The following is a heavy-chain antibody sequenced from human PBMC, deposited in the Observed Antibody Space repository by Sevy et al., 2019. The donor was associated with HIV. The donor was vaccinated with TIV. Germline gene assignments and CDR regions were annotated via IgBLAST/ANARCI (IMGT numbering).Heavy chain of an antibody. CDR3: AKGSKATDSAFDL. CDR1: GFTFSNYG. CDR2: VSYDGSTK. Sequence: GGSLRLSCAASGFTFSNYGMHWVRQAPGKGLEWVAVVSYDGSTKYYADFVKGRFTISRDNCKNTVYLQMNTLRTEDTAVFYCAKGSKATDSAFDLWGQGTMVTVSS. V-gene: IGHV3-30*18. D-gene: IGHD1-26*01. J-gene: IGHJ3*01.